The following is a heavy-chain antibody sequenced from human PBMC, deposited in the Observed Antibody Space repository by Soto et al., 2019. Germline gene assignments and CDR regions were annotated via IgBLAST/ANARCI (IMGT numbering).Heavy chain of an antibody. V-gene: IGHV6-1*01. J-gene: IGHJ6*03. CDR3: ARASDPYYDFWSGYYDYYYYMDV. Sequence: SQTLSLTCAISGDSVSSNSAAWNWIRQSPSRGLEWLGRTYCRSKWYNDYAVSVKSRITINPDTSKNQFSLQLNSVTPEDTAVYYCARASDPYYDFWSGYYDYYYYMDVWGKGTTVTVSS. D-gene: IGHD3-3*01. CDR1: GDSVSSNSAA. CDR2: TYCRSKWYN.